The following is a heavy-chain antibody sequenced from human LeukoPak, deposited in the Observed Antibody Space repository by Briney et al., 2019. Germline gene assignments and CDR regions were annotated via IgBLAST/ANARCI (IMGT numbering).Heavy chain of an antibody. CDR3: AKVAVAGCFDY. V-gene: IGHV3-9*01. CDR2: ISWNSGSI. D-gene: IGHD6-19*01. CDR1: GFTFDDYA. Sequence: GGPLRLSCAASGFTFDDYAMHWVRQAPGKGLEWVSGISWNSGSIGYADSVKGRFTISRDNAKNSLYLQMNSLRAEDTALYYCAKVAVAGCFDYWGQGTLVTVSS. J-gene: IGHJ4*02.